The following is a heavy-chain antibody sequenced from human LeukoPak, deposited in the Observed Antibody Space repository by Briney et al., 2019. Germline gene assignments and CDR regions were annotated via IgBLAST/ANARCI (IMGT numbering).Heavy chain of an antibody. J-gene: IGHJ5*02. V-gene: IGHV4-39*01. D-gene: IGHD1-26*01. CDR1: GGSISSSSYY. CDR3: ARPLYSGSLNWFDP. CDR2: IYYFESS. Sequence: PSETLSLTCTVSGGSISSSSYYWGWIRQPPGTGLEWIGTIYYFESSYCNPSLKTRVTISVDTSKNQFSLKLNSVTAADTAVYYCARPLYSGSLNWFDPWGQGTLVTVSS.